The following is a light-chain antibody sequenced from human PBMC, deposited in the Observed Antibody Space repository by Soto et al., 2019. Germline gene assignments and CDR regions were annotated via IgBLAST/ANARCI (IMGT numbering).Light chain of an antibody. V-gene: IGKV1-39*01. CDR2: AAF. J-gene: IGKJ2*01. Sequence: DIQMTQSPSSLSASVGDRVTITCRASQTIRNYLNWYQQKPGKAPKLLIYAAFTLQSGVPSRFSGSGSGTDFTLTIGGLQPEDFATYFCQQSYSTPYTFAQGTNLEIK. CDR3: QQSYSTPYT. CDR1: QTIRNY.